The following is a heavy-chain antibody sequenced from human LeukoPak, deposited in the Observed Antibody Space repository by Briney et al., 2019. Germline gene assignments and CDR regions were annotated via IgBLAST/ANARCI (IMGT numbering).Heavy chain of an antibody. CDR2: IYSSGRT. Sequence: PSDTLSLTCTVGSMSSSGYYWGWIRQPPGRGLEWIGNIYSSGRTYYNPSLKSRVTISVDTSKNQFSLMLRSVTAADTALYYCARVVVVAGPSNDYSDFWGQGTLVTVSS. V-gene: IGHV4-39*07. CDR3: ARVVVVAGPSNDYSDF. J-gene: IGHJ4*02. CDR1: SMSSSGYY. D-gene: IGHD6-19*01.